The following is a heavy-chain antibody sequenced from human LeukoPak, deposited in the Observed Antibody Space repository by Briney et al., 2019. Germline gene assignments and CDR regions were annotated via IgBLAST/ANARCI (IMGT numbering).Heavy chain of an antibody. V-gene: IGHV3-7*03. CDR2: IKQDGSEK. CDR3: AKDKGYYDSSGYFDY. Sequence: GGSLRLSCAASGFTFSSYWMSWVRQAPGKGLEWVANIKQDGSEKYYADSVKGRFTISRDNAKNSLYLQMNSLRAEDTALYYCAKDKGYYDSSGYFDYWGQGTLVTVSS. J-gene: IGHJ4*02. D-gene: IGHD3-22*01. CDR1: GFTFSSYW.